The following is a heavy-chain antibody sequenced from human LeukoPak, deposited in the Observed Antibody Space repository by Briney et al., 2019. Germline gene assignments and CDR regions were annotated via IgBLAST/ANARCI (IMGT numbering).Heavy chain of an antibody. Sequence: GGSLRLSCAASGFTYSNAWMSWVRQAPGKGLEWVGRIKRKIDGGGTADYAAPVKGRFTISRDDSKNTLHLQMNSLETEDTGVYYCTDDLHYFASNWGQGTLVTVSS. CDR1: GFTYSNAW. CDR2: IKRKIDGGGTA. V-gene: IGHV3-15*01. CDR3: TDDLHYFASN. D-gene: IGHD3-10*01. J-gene: IGHJ4*02.